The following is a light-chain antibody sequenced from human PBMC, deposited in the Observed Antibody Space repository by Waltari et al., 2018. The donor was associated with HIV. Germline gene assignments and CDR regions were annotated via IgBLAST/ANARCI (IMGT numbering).Light chain of an antibody. V-gene: IGKV1-9*01. CDR1: QDISTS. CDR2: SAS. CDR3: QQLKTYVAP. Sequence: DIRLTQSPSSLSASVGDRVTLTCRANQDISTSLAWYQKKPGKAPKPLIYSASTLQTGVPSRFSGGGSGAGFALTISPFQSEDFAVYYCQQLKTYVAPFGGGPKVEI. J-gene: IGKJ4*01.